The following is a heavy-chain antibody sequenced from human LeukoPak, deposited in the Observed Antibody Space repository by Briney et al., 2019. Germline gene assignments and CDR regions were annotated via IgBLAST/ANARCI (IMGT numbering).Heavy chain of an antibody. CDR1: GGTFSSYA. V-gene: IGHV1-69*06. J-gene: IGHJ5*02. D-gene: IGHD1-26*01. CDR2: IIPIFGTA. CDR3: ARGGDYYIHNNWFDP. Sequence: SVKVSCKASGGTFSSYAISWVRQAPGQGLEWMGGIIPIFGTANYAQKFQGRVTITADKSTSTAYMELSSLRSEDTAVYYCARGGDYYIHNNWFDPWGQGTLVTVSS.